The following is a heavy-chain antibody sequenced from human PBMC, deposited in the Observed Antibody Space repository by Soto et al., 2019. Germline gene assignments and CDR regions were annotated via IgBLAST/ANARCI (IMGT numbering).Heavy chain of an antibody. Sequence: QVQLVESGGGVVQPGRSLRLSCAASRFTFSSYGMHWVRQAPGKGLEWVAVMSYDGSSKYYADSVKGRFIISRDNSKNMLYLQMNSLRAEDTAVYYCAKDRNQWLVRFFFDYWGQGTLVTVSS. D-gene: IGHD6-19*01. V-gene: IGHV3-30*18. J-gene: IGHJ4*02. CDR3: AKDRNQWLVRFFFDY. CDR2: MSYDGSSK. CDR1: RFTFSSYG.